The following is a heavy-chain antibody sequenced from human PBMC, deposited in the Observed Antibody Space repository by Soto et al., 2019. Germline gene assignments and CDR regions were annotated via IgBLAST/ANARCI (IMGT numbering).Heavy chain of an antibody. D-gene: IGHD2-21*02. CDR2: VYHTGDT. CDR3: AREIVTAGGNNYFDP. Sequence: QVQLQESGPRLVKPSGSLSLTCGVSGGTVASSHWWSWVRLSPGGGLEWIGNVYHTGDTNLNPSLQSRVTISVDKSNNQFSLRLNSLTAADTAVYFCAREIVTAGGNNYFDPWGPGTLVTVSS. J-gene: IGHJ5*02. V-gene: IGHV4-4*02. CDR1: GGTVASSHW.